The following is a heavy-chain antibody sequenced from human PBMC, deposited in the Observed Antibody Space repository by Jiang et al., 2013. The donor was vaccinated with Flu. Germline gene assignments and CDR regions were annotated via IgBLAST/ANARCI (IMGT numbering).Heavy chain of an antibody. CDR2: IHYSGST. CDR1: GGSISNYY. V-gene: IGHV4-59*08. Sequence: VLLKPSETLSLTCTVSGGSISNYYWSWIRQPPGKGLECIGYIHYSGSTDYNPSLKSRVTISVDTSKNQFSLQLSSVTAADTAVYYXARSDSWCPGHCNVFDAFDLWGQGTRVTVSS. CDR3: ARSDSWCPGHCNVFDAFDL. D-gene: IGHD2-2*03. J-gene: IGHJ3*01.